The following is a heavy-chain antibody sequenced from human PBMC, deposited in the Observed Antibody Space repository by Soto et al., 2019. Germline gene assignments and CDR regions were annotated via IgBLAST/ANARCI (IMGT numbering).Heavy chain of an antibody. D-gene: IGHD4-4*01. CDR2: IYYSGYT. CDR3: ARFESSNWDDY. V-gene: IGHV4-31*03. CDR1: GASMYSGGYY. J-gene: IGHJ4*02. Sequence: QVQLQEWGPGLVKPAQTLSLTCNVSGASMYSGGYYWTWIRQLPGKGPELIGYIYYSGYTYYNPSLKSRVTISADTSQNQFSLKLSSVTAADTAVYYCARFESSNWDDYWGQGTLVTVSS.